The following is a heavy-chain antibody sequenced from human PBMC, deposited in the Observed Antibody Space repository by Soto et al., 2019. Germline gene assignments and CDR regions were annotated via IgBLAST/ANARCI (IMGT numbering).Heavy chain of an antibody. J-gene: IGHJ4*02. CDR2: IDPSDSYT. CDR3: ARALISDYCSGGSCYLNGPPFDY. CDR1: GYSFTSYW. V-gene: IGHV5-10-1*01. Sequence: GESLKISCKGSGYSFTSYWISWVRQMPGKGLEWMGRIDPSDSYTNYSPSFQGHVTISADKSISTAYLQWSSLKASDTAMYYCARALISDYCSGGSCYLNGPPFDYWGQGTLVTVSS. D-gene: IGHD2-15*01.